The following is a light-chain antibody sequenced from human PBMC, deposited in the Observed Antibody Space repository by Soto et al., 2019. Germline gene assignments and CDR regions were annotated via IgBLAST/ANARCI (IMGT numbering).Light chain of an antibody. J-gene: IGKJ1*01. CDR1: QTISSS. V-gene: IGKV1-5*03. Sequence: DIQMTQSPSTLSASVGDRVTITCRASQTISSSLAWYQQKPGKAPNLLIYKASSLESGVPSRFSGSGSGTEFTLTISSVQPDDFATSYCQQYSSFWTFGQGTKLEIK. CDR2: KAS. CDR3: QQYSSFWT.